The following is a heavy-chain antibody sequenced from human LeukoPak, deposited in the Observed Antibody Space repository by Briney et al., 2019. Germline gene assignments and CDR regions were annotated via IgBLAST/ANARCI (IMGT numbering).Heavy chain of an antibody. J-gene: IGHJ5*02. CDR2: MNPNSGNT. CDR3: ARGLRRGSSRVLGNWFDP. V-gene: IGHV1-8*01. CDR1: GYTFTSYD. Sequence: ASVKVSCKASGYTFTSYDINWVRQATGQGLEWMGWMNPNSGNTGYAQKFQGRVTMTRNTSISTAYMELSSLRSEDTAVYYRARGLRRGSSRVLGNWFDPWGQGTLVTVSS. D-gene: IGHD6-13*01.